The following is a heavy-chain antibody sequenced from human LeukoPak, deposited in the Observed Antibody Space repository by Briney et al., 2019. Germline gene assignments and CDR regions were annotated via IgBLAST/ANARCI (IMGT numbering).Heavy chain of an antibody. V-gene: IGHV4-59*08. J-gene: IGHJ4*02. Sequence: PSETLSLTCSVSGGSLSYYYWSWLRQPPGKGLEWIGYSHDSGESNYNPSLQSRVIISRDTSKNQSSLNLMSVTAADTAVYYCAASSHSGSYRAYWGQGTPVTASS. CDR1: GGSLSYYY. CDR2: SHDSGES. CDR3: AASSHSGSYRAY. D-gene: IGHD3-10*01.